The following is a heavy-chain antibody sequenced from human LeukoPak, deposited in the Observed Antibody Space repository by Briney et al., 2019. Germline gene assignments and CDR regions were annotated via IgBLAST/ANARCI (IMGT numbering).Heavy chain of an antibody. D-gene: IGHD2-15*01. J-gene: IGHJ4*02. Sequence: SETLSLTCAVYGGSFSGYYWSWIRQPPGKGLERIGEINHSGSTNYNPSLKSRVTISVDTSKNQFSLKLSSVTAADTAVYYCARGHTHCSGGSCYPDWGQGTLVTVSS. CDR3: ARGHTHCSGGSCYPD. CDR1: GGSFSGYY. V-gene: IGHV4-34*01. CDR2: INHSGST.